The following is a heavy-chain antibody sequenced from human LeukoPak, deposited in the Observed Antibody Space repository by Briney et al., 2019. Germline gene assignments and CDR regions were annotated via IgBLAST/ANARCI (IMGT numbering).Heavy chain of an antibody. CDR2: IYYSGST. CDR1: GGSISSGDYY. Sequence: SETLSLTCTVSGGSISSGDYYWSWIRQPPGKGLEWIGYIYYSGSTYYNPSLKSRVTISVDTSKNQFSLKLSSVTAADTAVYYCARGPGVVPAALYYYYMDVWGKGTTVTVSS. D-gene: IGHD2-2*01. V-gene: IGHV4-30-4*08. CDR3: ARGPGVVPAALYYYYMDV. J-gene: IGHJ6*03.